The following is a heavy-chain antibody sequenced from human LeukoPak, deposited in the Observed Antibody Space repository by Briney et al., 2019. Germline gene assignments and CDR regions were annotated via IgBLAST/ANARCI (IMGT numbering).Heavy chain of an antibody. CDR1: GFTFSSYS. CDR2: ISSSSSYI. D-gene: IGHD2-21*02. Sequence: GGSLRLSCAASGFTFSSYSMNWVRQAPGKGLEWVSSISSSSSYIYYADSVKGRFTISRDNAKNSLYLQMNSLRAEDTAVYYCARDTLAYCGGDCSAAAFDIWGQGTMVTVSS. V-gene: IGHV3-21*01. J-gene: IGHJ3*02. CDR3: ARDTLAYCGGDCSAAAFDI.